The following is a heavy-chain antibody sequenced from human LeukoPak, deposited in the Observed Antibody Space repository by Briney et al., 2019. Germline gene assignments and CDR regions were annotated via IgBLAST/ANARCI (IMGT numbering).Heavy chain of an antibody. D-gene: IGHD2-2*01. V-gene: IGHV3-23*01. J-gene: IGHJ3*02. CDR1: GFTFISYA. CDR2: ISCSGGNT. CDR3: ARAWPSEWAQLHDYDAVDI. Sequence: QPGRALRLSCASSGFTFISYAMSSVRQPPGKELDLVSRISCSGGNTYYADSVKGRFTISRDNSKNTLYVQMNSLRDEDTDVYYCARAWPSEWAQLHDYDAVDIWGQGTMVTVSS.